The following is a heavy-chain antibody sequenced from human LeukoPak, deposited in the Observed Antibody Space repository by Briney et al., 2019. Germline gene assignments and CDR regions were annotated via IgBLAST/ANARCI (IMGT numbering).Heavy chain of an antibody. D-gene: IGHD3-3*01. V-gene: IGHV4-4*07. CDR2: IYTSGST. Sequence: SETLSLTCTVSGGSISSYYWSWIRQPAGKGLEWIGRIYTSGSTNYNPSLKSRVTMSVDTSKNQFSLKLSSVTAADTAVYYCARSFKKNYDFWSGPIATYYYGMDVWGQGTTVTVSS. CDR1: GGSISSYY. J-gene: IGHJ6*02. CDR3: ARSFKKNYDFWSGPIATYYYGMDV.